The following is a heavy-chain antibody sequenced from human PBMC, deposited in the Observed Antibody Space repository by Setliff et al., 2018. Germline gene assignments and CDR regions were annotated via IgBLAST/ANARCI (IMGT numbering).Heavy chain of an antibody. CDR3: ARVGGSGGNY. J-gene: IGHJ4*02. CDR1: GYTFTSYD. CDR2: IIPILGIA. V-gene: IGHV1-69*10. D-gene: IGHD3-16*01. Sequence: SVKVSCKASGYTFTSYDINWVRQATGQGLEWMGGIIPILGIANYAQKFQGRVTITADESQSTAYMELSSLRSEDTAVYYCARVGGSGGNYWGQGTLVTVSS.